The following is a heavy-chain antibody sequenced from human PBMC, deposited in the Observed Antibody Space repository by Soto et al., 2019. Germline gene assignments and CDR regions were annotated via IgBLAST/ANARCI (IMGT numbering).Heavy chain of an antibody. J-gene: IGHJ4*02. CDR2: IIPIFGTA. Sequence: QVQLVQSGAEVKKPGSSVKVSCKASGGTFSSYAISWVRQAPGQGLEWMGGIIPIFGTANYAQKFQGRVTITQDQSTSTAYMELSSLRSEDTAVYYCARSFYDYVWGSYPDFDYWGQGTLVTVSS. CDR3: ARSFYDYVWGSYPDFDY. D-gene: IGHD3-16*02. V-gene: IGHV1-69*05. CDR1: GGTFSSYA.